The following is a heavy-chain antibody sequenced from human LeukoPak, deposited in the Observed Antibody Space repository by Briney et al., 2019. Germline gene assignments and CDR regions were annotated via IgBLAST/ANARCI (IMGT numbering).Heavy chain of an antibody. V-gene: IGHV3-21*01. CDR1: GFTFSSYS. D-gene: IGHD2-8*01. J-gene: IGHJ4*02. CDR2: ISSSSYI. CDR3: AREIVWATSIDY. Sequence: GGSLRLSCAASGFTFSSYSMNWVRQAPGKGLEWVSSISSSSYIYYADSVKGRFTISRDNAKNSLYLQMNSLRAEDTAVYYCAREIVWATSIDYWGQGTLVTVSS.